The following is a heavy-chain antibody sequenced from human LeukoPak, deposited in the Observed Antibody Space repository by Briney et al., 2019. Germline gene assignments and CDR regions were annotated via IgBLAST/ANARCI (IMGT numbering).Heavy chain of an antibody. J-gene: IGHJ4*02. CDR1: GYSFTSYW. D-gene: IGHD3-22*01. Sequence: GESLKISCKGSGYSFTSYWIGWVRQMPGKGLEWMGIIYPGDSDTRYSPSFQGQVTLSADKSISTAYLQWGSLKASDTAMYYCARSGYYYDSSGYYPSLFDYWGQGTLATVSS. CDR3: ARSGYYYDSSGYYPSLFDY. V-gene: IGHV5-51*01. CDR2: IYPGDSDT.